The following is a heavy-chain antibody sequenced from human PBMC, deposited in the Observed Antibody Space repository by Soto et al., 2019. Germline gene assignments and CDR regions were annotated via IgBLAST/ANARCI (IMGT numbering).Heavy chain of an antibody. D-gene: IGHD1-1*01. CDR2: IYYSGST. J-gene: IGHJ3*02. CDR3: ARDRRYNWNDPNAFDI. Sequence: SETLSLTCTVSGGSVSSGSYYWSWIRQPPGKGLEWIGYIYYSGSTNYNPSLKSRVTISVDTSKNQFSLKLSSVTAADTAVYYCARDRRYNWNDPNAFDIWGQGTMVTVSS. V-gene: IGHV4-61*01. CDR1: GGSVSSGSYY.